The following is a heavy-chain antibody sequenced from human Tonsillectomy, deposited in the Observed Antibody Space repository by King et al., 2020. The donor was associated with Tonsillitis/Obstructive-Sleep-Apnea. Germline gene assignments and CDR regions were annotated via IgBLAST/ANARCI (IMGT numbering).Heavy chain of an antibody. CDR1: GYIFTSYW. J-gene: IGHJ6*03. D-gene: IGHD3-9*01. Sequence: QLVQSGAEVKKPGESLRISCKGSGYIFTSYWIDWVRQMPGKGLEWMGTIDPSDSYTNYSPSFQGHVTISADKSISTAYLQWSGLKASDTAMYYCARRYFDGHYYYYMDVWGKGTTLTVSS. CDR2: IDPSDSYT. V-gene: IGHV5-10-1*01. CDR3: ARRYFDGHYYYYMDV.